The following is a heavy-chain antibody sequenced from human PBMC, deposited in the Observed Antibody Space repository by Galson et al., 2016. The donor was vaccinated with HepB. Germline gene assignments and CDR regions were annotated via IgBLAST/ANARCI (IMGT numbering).Heavy chain of an antibody. CDR2: ISSSSSYI. V-gene: IGHV3-21*01. D-gene: IGHD3-9*01. Sequence: SLRLSCAASGFTFSSYSMNWVRQAPGKGLEWVSSISSSSSYIYYADSVKGRFTISRDNAKNSLYLQMNSLRAEDTAVYYCARDQKRHFDWLFRWHYFDYWGQGTLVTVSS. CDR1: GFTFSSYS. CDR3: ARDQKRHFDWLFRWHYFDY. J-gene: IGHJ4*02.